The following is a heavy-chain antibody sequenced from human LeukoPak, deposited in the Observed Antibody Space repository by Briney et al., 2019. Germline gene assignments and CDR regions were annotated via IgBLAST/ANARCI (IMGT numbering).Heavy chain of an antibody. CDR3: ATALGYSSGWYFGY. Sequence: GASVKVSCKASGGAFSNFAISWVRQAPGQGLEWMGGVIPIFGTANYAQRFQGRVTITADESTSTVYMELSSLRSEDTAMYYCATALGYSSGWYFGYWGQGTLVTVSS. CDR2: VIPIFGTA. V-gene: IGHV1-69*13. D-gene: IGHD6-19*01. J-gene: IGHJ4*02. CDR1: GGAFSNFA.